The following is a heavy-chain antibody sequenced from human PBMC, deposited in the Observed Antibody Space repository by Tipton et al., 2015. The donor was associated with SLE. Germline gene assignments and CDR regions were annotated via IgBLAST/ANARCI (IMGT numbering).Heavy chain of an antibody. J-gene: IGHJ6*03. V-gene: IGHV4-34*01. D-gene: IGHD1-26*01. CDR2: IYYSGST. CDR1: GASFSGYF. Sequence: TLSLTCAVYGASFSGYFWSWIRQPPGKGLEWIGSIYYSGSTYYNPSLKSRVTISVDTSKNQFSLKLSSVTAADTAVYYCARIVGATFSGYYYMDVWGKGTTVTVSS. CDR3: ARIVGATFSGYYYMDV.